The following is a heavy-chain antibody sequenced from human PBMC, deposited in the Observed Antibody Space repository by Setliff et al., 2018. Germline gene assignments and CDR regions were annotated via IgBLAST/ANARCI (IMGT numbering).Heavy chain of an antibody. Sequence: PGESLRLSCAASGFTFSDYYMSWIRQAPGKGLEWVSYITNSGGTIYYADSVKGRFTISRDNAKNSLFLQMNSLRAEDTALYYCAKFVGYTYGYDYWGRGTLVTVSS. J-gene: IGHJ4*02. V-gene: IGHV3-11*04. CDR2: ITNSGGTI. CDR1: GFTFSDYY. D-gene: IGHD5-18*01. CDR3: AKFVGYTYGYDY.